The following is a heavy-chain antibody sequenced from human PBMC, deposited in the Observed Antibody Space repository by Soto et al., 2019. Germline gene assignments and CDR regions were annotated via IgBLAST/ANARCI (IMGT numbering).Heavy chain of an antibody. CDR2: IRSKAYGGTT. CDR3: TRDIEEGNDGDYYYYYGMDV. CDR1: GFTFGDYA. D-gene: IGHD4-17*01. Sequence: EVQLVESGGGLVKPGRSLRLSCTASGFTFGDYAMSWFRQAPGKGLEWVGFIRSKAYGGTTEYAASVKGRFTISRDDSKSIAYLQMNSLKTEDTAVYYCTRDIEEGNDGDYYYYYGMDVWGQGTTVTVSS. V-gene: IGHV3-49*05. J-gene: IGHJ6*02.